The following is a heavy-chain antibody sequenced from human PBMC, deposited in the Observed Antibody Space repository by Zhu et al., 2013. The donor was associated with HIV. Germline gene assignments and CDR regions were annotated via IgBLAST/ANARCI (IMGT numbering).Heavy chain of an antibody. CDR1: GGTFSSYA. CDR2: IIPIFGIA. CDR3: AREQCSSTTCYQYMDV. J-gene: IGHJ6*03. D-gene: IGHD2-2*01. Sequence: QVQLVQSGAEVKKPGSSVKVSCKASGGTFSSYAISWVRQAPGQGLEWMGWIIPIFGIANYAQKFQGRVTITADESTSTAYMELSSLRSEDTAVYYCAREQCSSTTCYQYMDVWGKGTTVTVSS. V-gene: IGHV1-69*12.